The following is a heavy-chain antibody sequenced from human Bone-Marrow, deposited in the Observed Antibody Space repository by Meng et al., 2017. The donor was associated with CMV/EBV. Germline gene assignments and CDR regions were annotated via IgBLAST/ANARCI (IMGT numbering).Heavy chain of an antibody. V-gene: IGHV3-30*02. CDR1: GFTFSSYG. D-gene: IGHD3-3*01. Sequence: GESLKISCAASGFTFSSYGMHWVRQAPGKGLEWVAFIRYDGSNKYYADSVKGRFAISRDNSKNTLYLQMNSLRAEDTAVYYCARDHSYDFWSGYYTLVYYYGMDVWGQGTTVTVSS. J-gene: IGHJ6*02. CDR3: ARDHSYDFWSGYYTLVYYYGMDV. CDR2: IRYDGSNK.